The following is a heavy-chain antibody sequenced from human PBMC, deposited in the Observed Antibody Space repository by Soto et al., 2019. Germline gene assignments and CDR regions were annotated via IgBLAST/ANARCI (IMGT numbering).Heavy chain of an antibody. J-gene: IGHJ6*02. D-gene: IGHD2-15*01. V-gene: IGHV4-31*03. CDR1: GGSISSGDYY. CDR3: ARERTDATGVFGMDV. Sequence: SETLSLTCTVSGGSISSGDYYWTSIRQHPGKGLEWIGYIYDSRSTYYNPSLKSRPTISVDTSKNQFSLKLSSVSAADTAVYYCARERTDATGVFGMDVWGQGTTVTVSS. CDR2: IYDSRST.